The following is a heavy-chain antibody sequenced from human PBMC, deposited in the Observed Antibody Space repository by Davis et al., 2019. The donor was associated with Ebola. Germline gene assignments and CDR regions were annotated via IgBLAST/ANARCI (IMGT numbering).Heavy chain of an antibody. V-gene: IGHV1-69*04. CDR2: IIPILGIA. CDR3: ARESVTTEHYYGMDV. J-gene: IGHJ6*02. CDR1: GGTFSSYA. Sequence: AASVKVSCKASGGTFSSYAISWVRQAPGQGLEWMRRIIPILGIANYAQKFQGRVTITADKSTSTAYMELSSLRSEDTAVYYCARESVTTEHYYGMDVWGQGTTVTVSS. D-gene: IGHD4-17*01.